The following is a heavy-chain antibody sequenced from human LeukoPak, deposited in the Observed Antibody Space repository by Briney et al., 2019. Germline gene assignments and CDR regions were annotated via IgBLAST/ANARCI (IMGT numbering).Heavy chain of an antibody. Sequence: GSLRLSCAASGFSFSAYWMTWVRQAPGTGLEWVANINPAESETYYVDPVKGRFSISRDNAKNLVYLQMNSLRAEDAAVYHCARFGYVAAVDVWGQGTPVTVSS. J-gene: IGHJ4*02. D-gene: IGHD2-15*01. CDR3: ARFGYVAAVDV. CDR2: INPAESET. CDR1: GFSFSAYW. V-gene: IGHV3-7*01.